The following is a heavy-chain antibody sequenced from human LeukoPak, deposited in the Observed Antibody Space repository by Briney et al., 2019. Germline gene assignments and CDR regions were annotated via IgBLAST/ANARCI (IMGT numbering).Heavy chain of an antibody. D-gene: IGHD3-22*01. CDR3: HYYDSSAQGAFDI. J-gene: IGHJ3*02. V-gene: IGHV3-7*02. CDR2: IKQDESIK. Sequence: GGSLRLSCAASGFTFSAYWMTWVRQAPGKGLEWVANIKQDESIKYYVDSVKGRFTISRDNSKSTLYLQMNSLRAEDTAVYYCHYYDSSAQGAFDIWGQGTMVTASS. CDR1: GFTFSAYW.